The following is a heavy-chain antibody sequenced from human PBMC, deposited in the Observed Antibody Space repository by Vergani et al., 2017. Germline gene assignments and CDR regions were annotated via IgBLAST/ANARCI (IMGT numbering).Heavy chain of an antibody. V-gene: IGHV3-23*01. Sequence: EVQLLESGGGLVQPGGSLRLSCAASGFRFSTYAMNWVRQAQGKGLEWVSGISSSGHDTSYADSVKGRFTISRDSYKNTLYLQMNSLRADDTAIYYCARDQRDSTIFGAHRYAYWGQGSLVTVSS. J-gene: IGHJ4*02. CDR1: GFRFSTYA. CDR3: ARDQRDSTIFGAHRYAY. CDR2: ISSSGHDT. D-gene: IGHD3-3*01.